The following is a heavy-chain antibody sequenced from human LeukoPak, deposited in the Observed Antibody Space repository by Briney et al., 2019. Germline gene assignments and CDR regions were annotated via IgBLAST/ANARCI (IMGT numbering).Heavy chain of an antibody. CDR1: GGTFSSYA. V-gene: IGHV1-69*06. CDR3: ARDRSPLWFGEFETPYYYYGMDV. J-gene: IGHJ6*04. Sequence: GASVKVSCKASGGTFSSYAISWVRQAPGQGLGWMGGIIPIFGTANYAQEFQGRVTITADKSTSTAYMELSSLRSEDTAVYYCARDRSPLWFGEFETPYYYYGMDVWGKGTTVTVSS. D-gene: IGHD3-10*01. CDR2: IIPIFGTA.